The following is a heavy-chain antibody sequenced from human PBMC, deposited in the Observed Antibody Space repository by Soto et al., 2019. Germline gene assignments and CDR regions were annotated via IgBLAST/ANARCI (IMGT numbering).Heavy chain of an antibody. J-gene: IGHJ5*02. Sequence: QVQLVQSGAEVRMPGSSVKVSCKASGGTFSTYPINWVRQAPGQGLEWMGGIIPLFGTTNYAQKFKGRVTITADESTSTAYMELSSLRAEDAXXXXXARGATHGSSWYXWXDPWGQGT. D-gene: IGHD6-13*01. CDR1: GGTFSTYP. V-gene: IGHV1-69*01. CDR2: IIPLFGTT. CDR3: ARGATHGSSWYXWXDP.